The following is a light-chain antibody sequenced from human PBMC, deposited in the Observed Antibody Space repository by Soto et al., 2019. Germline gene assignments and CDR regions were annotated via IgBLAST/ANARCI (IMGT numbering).Light chain of an antibody. Sequence: EVVLTQSPGTLSLSPGGRATLSCRASQSVSRRLAWYQQRPGQSPRLLISGAFNRATGIPDRFSGSGSGTDFTLTFSRLEPEDFAVYYCQQYGDSPATFGPGTKVDI. J-gene: IGKJ3*01. V-gene: IGKV3-20*01. CDR2: GAF. CDR3: QQYGDSPAT. CDR1: QSVSRR.